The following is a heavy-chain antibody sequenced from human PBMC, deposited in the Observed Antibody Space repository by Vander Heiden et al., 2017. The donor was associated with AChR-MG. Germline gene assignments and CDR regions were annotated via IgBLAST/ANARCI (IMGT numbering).Heavy chain of an antibody. CDR1: GSTLTELS. V-gene: IGHV1-24*01. CDR3: AIGAMIVVVHAS. D-gene: IGHD3-22*01. J-gene: IGHJ3*01. Sequence: QVQLVQSGAEVKKPGASVKVSCKVSGSTLTELSMHWVRKAPGKGLEWMGGFDPEDGETIYAQKFQGRVTMTEDTSTETAYMEMSSMRSEDTAVYYCAIGAMIVVVHASWGEVPMVTVSS. CDR2: FDPEDGET.